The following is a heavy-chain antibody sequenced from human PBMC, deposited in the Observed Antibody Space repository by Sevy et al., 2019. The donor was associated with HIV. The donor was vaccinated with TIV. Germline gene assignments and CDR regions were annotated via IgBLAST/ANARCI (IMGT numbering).Heavy chain of an antibody. CDR2: ISGGGRT. V-gene: IGHV3-23*01. CDR1: GFTFSAYA. CDR3: AKDAVWDYYSGSGRLGWFDP. Sequence: GGSLRLSCAASGFTFSAYAMTWVRQAPGKGLEWVSTISGGGRTYYADSVKGRFTISRDNSRNTVYLQMKGLKAEDTALYHCAKDAVWDYYSGSGRLGWFDPWGQGTPVTVSS. D-gene: IGHD3-3*01. J-gene: IGHJ5*02.